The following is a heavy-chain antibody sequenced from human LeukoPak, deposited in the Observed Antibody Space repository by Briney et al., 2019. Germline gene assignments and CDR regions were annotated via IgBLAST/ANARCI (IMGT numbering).Heavy chain of an antibody. Sequence: GGSLRLSCAASGFTFSSYEMHWVRQAPGRGLEWVASIGYDGSNNYYADSVKGRFTISRDKSRKRLYLQMNSLRAEDTAVYFCAKDLTVGAPDAFDIWGQGTMVTVSS. J-gene: IGHJ3*02. CDR1: GFTFSSYE. V-gene: IGHV3-30*02. CDR2: IGYDGSNN. CDR3: AKDLTVGAPDAFDI. D-gene: IGHD1-26*01.